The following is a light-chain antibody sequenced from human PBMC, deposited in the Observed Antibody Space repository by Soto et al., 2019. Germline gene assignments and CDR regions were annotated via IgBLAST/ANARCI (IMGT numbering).Light chain of an antibody. J-gene: IGKJ2*01. CDR1: QSINSSY. CDR2: GAS. Sequence: LTQSPGTLSLSPGERATISCRASQSINSSYLAWYQHKPGQAPRLLFYGASSRATGIPHRFSGSASGTDFTLTISRLEPDDRGVYYCQQYGGSPPYTFGQGTRLQIK. V-gene: IGKV3-20*01. CDR3: QQYGGSPPYT.